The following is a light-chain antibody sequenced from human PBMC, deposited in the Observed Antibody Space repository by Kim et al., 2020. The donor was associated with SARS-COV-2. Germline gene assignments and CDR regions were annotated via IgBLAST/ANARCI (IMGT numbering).Light chain of an antibody. CDR3: QKCDSAPWT. Sequence: GDRVTITCRASQDISNYLAWFQLKPGKAPKRLIYAASALQPGVPSRFSGSGSGTDFTLTVTSLQPEDVATYYCQKCDSAPWTFG. V-gene: IGKV1-27*01. CDR1: QDISNY. CDR2: AAS. J-gene: IGKJ1*01.